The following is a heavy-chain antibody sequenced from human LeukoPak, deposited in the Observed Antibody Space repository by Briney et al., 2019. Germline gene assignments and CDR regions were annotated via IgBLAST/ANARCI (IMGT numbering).Heavy chain of an antibody. D-gene: IGHD6-13*01. Sequence: SETLSLTCAVSGGSISSGGYSWSWIRQPPGKGLEWIGYIYHSGSTYYNPSLMSRVTISVDRSKNQFSLKLSSVTAADTAVYYCARVDIAAASGIDYWGQGTLVTVSS. V-gene: IGHV4-30-2*01. CDR3: ARVDIAAASGIDY. CDR2: IYHSGST. CDR1: GGSISSGGYS. J-gene: IGHJ4*02.